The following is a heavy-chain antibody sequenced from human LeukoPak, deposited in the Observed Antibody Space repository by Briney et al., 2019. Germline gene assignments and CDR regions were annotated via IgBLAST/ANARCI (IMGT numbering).Heavy chain of an antibody. CDR1: GGSISSYY. J-gene: IGHJ3*02. V-gene: IGHV4-59*08. Sequence: SQTLSLTCTVSGGSISSYYCSCVRQPPGNGLGWIGYIDYSGSTNYNPSIKRRVTMSVYTSKSQISMTLCTVTAAVPAVCYGSRRKGGGSCCYDAFDIWSQGTMVTVSS. CDR3: SRRKGGGSCCYDAFDI. D-gene: IGHD2-15*01. CDR2: IDYSGST.